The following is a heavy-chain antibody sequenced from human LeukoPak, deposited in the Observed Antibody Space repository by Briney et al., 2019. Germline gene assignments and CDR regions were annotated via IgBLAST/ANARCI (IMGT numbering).Heavy chain of an antibody. V-gene: IGHV4-4*07. Sequence: SETLSLTCTVSGGSISSYYWSWLRQPAGKGLEWIGRIYTSGSTNYNPSLKSRVTISVDTSKNQFSLKLSSVTAADTAVYYCARDTNYDYVWGSYRYLDYWGQGTLVTVSS. D-gene: IGHD3-16*02. CDR1: GGSISSYY. CDR3: ARDTNYDYVWGSYRYLDY. J-gene: IGHJ4*02. CDR2: IYTSGST.